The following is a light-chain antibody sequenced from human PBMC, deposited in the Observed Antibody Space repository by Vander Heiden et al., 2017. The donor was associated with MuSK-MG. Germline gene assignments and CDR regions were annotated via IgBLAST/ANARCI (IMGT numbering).Light chain of an antibody. J-gene: IGKJ1*01. V-gene: IGKV1-27*01. CDR1: QGISNY. CDR2: AAS. Sequence: DIQMTQSPSSLSASVGDRVTITCRASQGISNYLAWYQQKPGKGPKLLIYAASTLQSGVPSRFSGSGSGTDFTLTISSLQPEDVATYYCQKHNSDLRWTFGPGTKVEIK. CDR3: QKHNSDLRWT.